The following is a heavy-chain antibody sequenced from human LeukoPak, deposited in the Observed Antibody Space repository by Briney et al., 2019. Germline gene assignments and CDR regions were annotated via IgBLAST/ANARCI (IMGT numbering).Heavy chain of an antibody. J-gene: IGHJ6*03. CDR1: GFTFDDYA. CDR2: ISWNSASI. V-gene: IGHV3-9*01. CDR3: VKDSDLYSADPGDYHYMDV. D-gene: IGHD1-26*01. Sequence: PGGSLRLSCEASGFTFDDYAMYWVRQAPGKGLEWVSGISWNSASIGYVDSVRGRFTISRDNAKNSLYLQMDSLRVEDTALYYCVKDSDLYSADPGDYHYMDVWGKGTMVTISS.